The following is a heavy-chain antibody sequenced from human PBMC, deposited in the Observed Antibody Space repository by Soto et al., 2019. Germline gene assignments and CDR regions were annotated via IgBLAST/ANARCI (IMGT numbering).Heavy chain of an antibody. CDR1: YW. CDR2: IYPGDSDT. J-gene: IGHJ4*02. D-gene: IGHD1-26*01. Sequence: YWSGRMNQMTGKGLEWMGIIYPGDSDTRYSPSFQGQVTISADKSISTAYLQWSSLKASDTAMYYCARQGAMASFDYWGQGTLVTVSS. CDR3: ARQGAMASFDY. V-gene: IGHV5-51*07.